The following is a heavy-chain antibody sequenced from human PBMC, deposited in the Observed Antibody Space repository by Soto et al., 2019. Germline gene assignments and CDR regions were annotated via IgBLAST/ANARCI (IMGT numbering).Heavy chain of an antibody. V-gene: IGHV1-69*10. Sequence: ASVKVSCKASGYTFTSYYMHWVRQAPGQGLEWMGWIIPILGIANYAQKFQGRVTITADKSTSTAHMELSSLRSEDTAVYYCARDLARSGTGTDYYYYMDVWGKGTTVTVSS. CDR2: IIPILGIA. CDR3: ARDLARSGTGTDYYYYMDV. D-gene: IGHD1-1*01. J-gene: IGHJ6*03. CDR1: GYTFTSYY.